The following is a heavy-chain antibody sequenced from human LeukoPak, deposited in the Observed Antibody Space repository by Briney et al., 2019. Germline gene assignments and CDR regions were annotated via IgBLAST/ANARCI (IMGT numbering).Heavy chain of an antibody. CDR1: GFTFSASW. CDR2: INQDGSEK. Sequence: PGGSLRLSCAASGFTFSASWMTWVRQAPGKGLEWVANINQDGSEKYYVDSVKGRFTISRDNAKSSLHLQMNSLRAEDTALYYCAGGFSGADFWGQGTLVTVSS. CDR3: AGGFSGADF. D-gene: IGHD5-12*01. J-gene: IGHJ4*02. V-gene: IGHV3-7*03.